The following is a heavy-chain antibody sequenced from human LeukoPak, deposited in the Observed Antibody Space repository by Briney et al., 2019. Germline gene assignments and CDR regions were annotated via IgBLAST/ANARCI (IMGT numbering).Heavy chain of an antibody. J-gene: IGHJ6*03. CDR2: ISSSSSYI. CDR1: GFTFSSYS. CDR3: AREGVVATIRGLGYYYYMDV. Sequence: KTGGSLRLSCAASGFTFSSYSMNWVRQAPGKGLEWVSSISSSSSYIYYADSVKGRFTISRDNAKNSLYLQMNSLRAEDTAVYYCAREGVVATIRGLGYYYYMDVWGKGTTVTVSS. V-gene: IGHV3-21*01. D-gene: IGHD5-12*01.